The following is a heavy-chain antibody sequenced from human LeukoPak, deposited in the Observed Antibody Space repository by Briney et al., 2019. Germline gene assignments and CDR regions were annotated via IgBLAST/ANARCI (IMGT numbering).Heavy chain of an antibody. V-gene: IGHV3-66*01. J-gene: IGHJ4*02. CDR2: IYRGGPT. CDR3: ARGHFDY. Sequence: GGSLRLSCAASGLTVSSNYMSWVRQAPGKGLEWVSVIYRGGPTYYAESVKGRFTISRDNSKNTLYLQMNSLRDEDTAVYYCARGHFDYWGQGTLVTVSS. CDR1: GLTVSSNY.